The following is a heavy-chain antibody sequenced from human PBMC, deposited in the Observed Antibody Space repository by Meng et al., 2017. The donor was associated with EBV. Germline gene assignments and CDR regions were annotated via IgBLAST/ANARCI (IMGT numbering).Heavy chain of an antibody. J-gene: IGHJ4*02. CDR2: INPNSGGT. CDR1: GYTFTGYY. CDR3: ARVGIAVAGTGDY. V-gene: IGHV1-2*06. Sequence: QVQLGQRGAGVKKPGAPVKVSCQASGYTFTGYYMNWVRQAPGQGLEWMGRINPNSGGTNYAQKFQGRVTMTRDTSISTAYMELSRLRSDDTAVYYCARVGIAVAGTGDYWGQGTLVTVSS. D-gene: IGHD6-19*01.